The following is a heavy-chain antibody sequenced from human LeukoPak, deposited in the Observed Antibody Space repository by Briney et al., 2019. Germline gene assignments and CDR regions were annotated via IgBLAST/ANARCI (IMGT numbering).Heavy chain of an antibody. J-gene: IGHJ4*02. CDR1: GFTFSSYW. Sequence: GGSLRLSCAASGFTFSSYWMSWVRQAPGKGLEWVSGTSDRGDYTYYADSVKGRFTISRDTSKNTLYLQMNSLRAEDTALYFCAKKAQYDGHYPLDYWGQGTLVTVSA. CDR3: AKKAQYDGHYPLDY. V-gene: IGHV3-23*01. D-gene: IGHD4/OR15-4a*01. CDR2: TSDRGDYT.